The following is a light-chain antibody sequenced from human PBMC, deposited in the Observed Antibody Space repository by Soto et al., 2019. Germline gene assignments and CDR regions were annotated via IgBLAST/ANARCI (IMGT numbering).Light chain of an antibody. CDR2: DAS. CDR3: QQYDNLPIT. V-gene: IGKV1-33*01. Sequence: DIHITHSPSSLSSSVVYIFTITCQASQDISNYLNWYQQKPGKAPKLLIYDASNLETGVPSRFSGSGSGTDFTFTISSLQPEDIATYYCQQYDNLPITFGQGTRLEI. CDR1: QDISNY. J-gene: IGKJ5*01.